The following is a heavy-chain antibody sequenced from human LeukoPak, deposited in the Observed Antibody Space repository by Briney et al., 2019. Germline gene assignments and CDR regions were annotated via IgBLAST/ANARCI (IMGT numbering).Heavy chain of an antibody. V-gene: IGHV5-51*01. CDR3: AKPRYYDSSGPPARAFDI. Sequence: GESLKISCKGSGYSFTSYWIGWVRQMPGKGLEWMGIIYPGDSDTRYSPSFQGQVTISADKSISTAYLQWSSLKASDTAMYYCAKPRYYDSSGPPARAFDIWGQGTMVTVSS. D-gene: IGHD3-22*01. J-gene: IGHJ3*02. CDR2: IYPGDSDT. CDR1: GYSFTSYW.